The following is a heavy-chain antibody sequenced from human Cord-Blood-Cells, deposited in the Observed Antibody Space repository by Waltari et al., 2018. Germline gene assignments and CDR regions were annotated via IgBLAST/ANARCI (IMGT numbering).Heavy chain of an antibody. J-gene: IGHJ4*02. CDR2: IYYSGST. D-gene: IGHD3-22*01. Sequence: QLQLQESGPGLVKPSETLSLTCTVSGGSISSSSYYWGWIRRPPGKGLEWIGSIYYSGSTYYNPSLKSRVTISVDTSKNQFSLKLSSVTAADTAVYYCARYTVVSSDYWGQGTLVTVSS. V-gene: IGHV4-39*01. CDR1: GGSISSSSYY. CDR3: ARYTVVSSDY.